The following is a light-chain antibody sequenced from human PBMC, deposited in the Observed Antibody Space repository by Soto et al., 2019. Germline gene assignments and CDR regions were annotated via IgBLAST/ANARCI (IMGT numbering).Light chain of an antibody. CDR2: EVS. CDR3: NSYASSSTRV. Sequence: QSALTQPASVSGSPGQSITISCTGTSSDVGGYNFVSWYQQHPGKAPKLLIYEVSNRPSGASHRFSGSKSGNTASLTISGLQAEDEADYYCNSYASSSTRVFGIGTKVTVL. V-gene: IGLV2-14*01. J-gene: IGLJ1*01. CDR1: SSDVGGYNF.